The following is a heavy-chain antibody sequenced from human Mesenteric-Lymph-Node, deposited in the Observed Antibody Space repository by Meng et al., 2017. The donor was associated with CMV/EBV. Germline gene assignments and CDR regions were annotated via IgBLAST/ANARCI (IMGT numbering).Heavy chain of an antibody. D-gene: IGHD2-2*01. CDR2: IYSGGSST. CDR3: AKDQIRYCSSTSCPPSLDY. CDR1: GFTFSSYA. J-gene: IGHJ4*02. Sequence: GGSLRLSCAASGFTFSSYAMSWVRQAPGKGLEWVSVIYSGGSSTYYADSVKGRFTISRDNSKNTLYLQMNSLRAEDTAVYYCAKDQIRYCSSTSCPPSLDYWGQGTLVTVSS. V-gene: IGHV3-23*03.